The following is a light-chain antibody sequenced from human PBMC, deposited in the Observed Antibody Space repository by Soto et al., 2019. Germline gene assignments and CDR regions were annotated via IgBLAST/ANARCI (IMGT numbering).Light chain of an antibody. Sequence: DIQMTQSPSTLSASVGDRVTITCRASQSISDSLAWYQQKPGKAPKLLIYEASSLKSGVPSRFSGSRSGTEYTLTISSLQPDDFATYYCQQYNCYWTLGQGTKVEIK. CDR2: EAS. J-gene: IGKJ1*01. V-gene: IGKV1-5*03. CDR3: QQYNCYWT. CDR1: QSISDS.